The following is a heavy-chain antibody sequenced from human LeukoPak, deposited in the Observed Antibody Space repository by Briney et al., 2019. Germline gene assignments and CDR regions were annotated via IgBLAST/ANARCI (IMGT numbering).Heavy chain of an antibody. CDR3: ARDARLFYGMDV. J-gene: IGHJ6*02. CDR2: IYYSGST. CDR1: GGSISSYY. Sequence: SSETLSLTCTVSGGSISSYYWSWIRQPPGKGLEWIGYIYYSGSTNYNPSLKSRVTISVDTSKNQFSLKLSSVIAADTAVYYCARDARLFYGMDVWGQGTTVTVSS. V-gene: IGHV4-59*01.